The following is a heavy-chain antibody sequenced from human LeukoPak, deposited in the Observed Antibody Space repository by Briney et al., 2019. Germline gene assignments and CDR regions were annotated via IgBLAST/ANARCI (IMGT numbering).Heavy chain of an antibody. CDR2: IGWSDGST. Sequence: GGSLRLSCAASGFTFDDYAMDWGRQAPGKGLEWVSLIGWSDGSTYYADSVKGRFTISRDNDKNTVYLQMNSMRAEDTAVYYCARGSSGSYGFFDYWSLGHLVTVSS. D-gene: IGHD3-10*01. V-gene: IGHV3-43D*03. CDR1: GFTFDDYA. CDR3: ARGSSGSYGFFDY. J-gene: IGHJ4*02.